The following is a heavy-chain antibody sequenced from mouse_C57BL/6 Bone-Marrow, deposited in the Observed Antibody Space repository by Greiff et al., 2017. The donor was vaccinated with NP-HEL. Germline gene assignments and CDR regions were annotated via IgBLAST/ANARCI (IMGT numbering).Heavy chain of an antibody. J-gene: IGHJ2*01. V-gene: IGHV1-5*01. CDR2: IYPGNSDT. Sequence: EVQLQQSGTVLARPGASVKMSCKTSGYTFTSYWMHWVKQRPGQGLEWIGAIYPGNSDTSYNQKFKGKAKLTAVTSASTAYMELSSLTNEDSAVYYCTRYDYGAFYYFDYWGQGTTLTVSS. CDR1: GYTFTSYW. CDR3: TRYDYGAFYYFDY. D-gene: IGHD2-4*01.